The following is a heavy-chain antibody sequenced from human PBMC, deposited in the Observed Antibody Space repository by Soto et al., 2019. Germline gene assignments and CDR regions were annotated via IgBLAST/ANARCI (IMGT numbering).Heavy chain of an antibody. D-gene: IGHD3-10*01. V-gene: IGHV1-69*06. CDR3: SIWDDFEYYYGLDV. J-gene: IGHJ6*02. CDR2: IIPMFGTA. CDR1: GGTFSSHA. Sequence: GASVKVYCKASGGTFSSHAISWVRQAPGQGLEWMGGIIPMFGTANYAQKFQGRVTTTADKSTNTVYMELNSLTSEDTAVYYCSIWDDFEYYYGLDVWSQGTTVTVSS.